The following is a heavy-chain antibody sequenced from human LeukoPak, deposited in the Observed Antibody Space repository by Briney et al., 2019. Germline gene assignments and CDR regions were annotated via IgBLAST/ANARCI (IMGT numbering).Heavy chain of an antibody. CDR1: GFTFSTYA. CDR2: ISGSGDST. Sequence: PGGSLRLSCAASGFTFSTYAVNWVRQAPGKGLEWVSTISGSGDSTYYADSVKGRFTISRDNSKDTLYLQMSSVGVDDTAVYYRARDRGRYYDSRGFYWGYYFDSWGQGILVTVST. CDR3: ARDRGRYYDSRGFYWGYYFDS. D-gene: IGHD3-22*01. V-gene: IGHV3-23*01. J-gene: IGHJ4*02.